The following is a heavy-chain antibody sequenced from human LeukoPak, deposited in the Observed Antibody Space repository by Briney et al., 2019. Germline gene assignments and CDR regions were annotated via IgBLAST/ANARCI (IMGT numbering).Heavy chain of an antibody. CDR1: GGSISSYY. CDR2: IYTSGST. J-gene: IGHJ6*03. CDR3: ARDWGVLRFADGYYYMDV. V-gene: IGHV4-4*07. Sequence: PSETLSLTCTVSGGSISSYYWSWIRQPAGKGLEWIGRIYTSGSTNYNPSLKSRVTMSVDTSKNQFSLKLSSVTAADTAVYYCARDWGVLRFADGYYYMDVWGKGTTVTVSS. D-gene: IGHD3-3*01.